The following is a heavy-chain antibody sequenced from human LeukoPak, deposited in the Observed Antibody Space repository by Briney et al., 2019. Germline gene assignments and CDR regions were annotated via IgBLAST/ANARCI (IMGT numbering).Heavy chain of an antibody. CDR1: GGSISSGSYY. V-gene: IGHV4-61*02. CDR3: ARGGYCGGDCYFYY. D-gene: IGHD2-21*02. CDR2: IYPSGST. Sequence: PSQTLSLTCTVSGGSISSGSYYWSWIRQPDGKGLEWIGRIYPSGSTNYNPSLKSRVTISVDTSKNQFSLKLSSVTAADTAVYYCARGGYCGGDCYFYYWGQGTLVTVSS. J-gene: IGHJ4*02.